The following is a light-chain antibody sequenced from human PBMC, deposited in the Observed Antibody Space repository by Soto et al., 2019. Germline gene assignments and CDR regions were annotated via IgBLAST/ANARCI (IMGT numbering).Light chain of an antibody. J-gene: IGKJ3*01. CDR1: QSVSRY. V-gene: IGKV3-11*01. CDR2: DAS. CDR3: QQRGNYVT. Sequence: EIVLTQSPATLSLSPGERATLSCRASQSVSRYLDWYQQKPGQAPRLLIYDASNRATGIPARFSGNGSGKDFTLTISSLEPEEFAVYYCQQRGNYVTCGPGTKLDIK.